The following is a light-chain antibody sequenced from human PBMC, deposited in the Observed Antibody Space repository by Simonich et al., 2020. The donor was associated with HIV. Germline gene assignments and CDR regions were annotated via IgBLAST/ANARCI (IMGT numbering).Light chain of an antibody. J-gene: IGLJ2*01. CDR1: SSDVGGYNF. CDR2: EVI. V-gene: IGLV2-14*01. CDR3: AAWDDSLNGVV. Sequence: QSALTQPASVSGSPGQSITISCTGTSSDVGGYNFVSWYQQHPGKAPKLMIYEVIQRPSGVPDRFSGSKSGTSASLAISGLQSEDEADYYCAAWDDSLNGVVFGGGTKLTVL.